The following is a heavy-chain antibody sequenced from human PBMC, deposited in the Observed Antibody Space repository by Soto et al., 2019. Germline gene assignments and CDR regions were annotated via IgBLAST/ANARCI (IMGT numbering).Heavy chain of an antibody. D-gene: IGHD3-10*01. J-gene: IGHJ4*02. CDR2: MNPNSGNT. CDR3: ARGHRTYGSGKFGY. CDR1: GYTFTSYD. Sequence: QVQLVQSGAEVKKPGASVKVSCKASGYTFTSYDINWVRQATGQGLEWMGWMNPNSGNTGYAQKYQGRVTMTRNTSISTAYMEMSSLRSEDTAVYYCARGHRTYGSGKFGYWGQGTLVTVSS. V-gene: IGHV1-8*01.